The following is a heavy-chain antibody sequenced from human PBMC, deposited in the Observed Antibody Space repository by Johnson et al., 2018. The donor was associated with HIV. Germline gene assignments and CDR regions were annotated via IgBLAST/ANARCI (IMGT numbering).Heavy chain of an antibody. D-gene: IGHD2-8*02. CDR1: GFSLSVYA. Sequence: VQLVESGGGLVQPGGSLRLSCAASGFSLSVYAMTWVRQAPGKGLEWVSTISGGGGTTNYADSVKGRFTISRDTFKNTLYLQMGSLRVEDTAVYYCVKDLYCTGGIGRTDALDVWGQGTTVTASS. V-gene: IGHV3-23*04. J-gene: IGHJ3*01. CDR3: VKDLYCTGGIGRTDALDV. CDR2: ISGGGGTT.